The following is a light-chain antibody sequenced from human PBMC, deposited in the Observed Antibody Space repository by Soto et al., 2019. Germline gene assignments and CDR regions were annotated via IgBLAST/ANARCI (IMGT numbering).Light chain of an antibody. CDR3: QQYNNWPLT. Sequence: EIVMTQSPATLSVSPGYRSTLSCRASQSVDNDLAWYQQKPGQPPRLLIYDASTRATGIPARFSGSQSGTEFTLTISSLLSEDFAVYFCQQYNNWPLTFGQGTTVDIK. J-gene: IGKJ1*01. V-gene: IGKV3D-15*01. CDR1: QSVDND. CDR2: DAS.